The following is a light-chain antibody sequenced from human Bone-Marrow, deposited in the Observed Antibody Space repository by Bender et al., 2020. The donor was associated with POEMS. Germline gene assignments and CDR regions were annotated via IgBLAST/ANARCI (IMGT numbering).Light chain of an antibody. CDR1: SSDVGGYDY. V-gene: IGLV2-8*01. CDR2: DVS. J-gene: IGLJ2*01. Sequence: QSALTQPPSASGSPGQSVTISCTGTSSDVGGYDYVSWYQQHPGKAPKLLIYDVSNRPSGVSNRFSGSKSGNTASLSISGLQAEDEGDYFCCSYAGSDYVVFGGGTKLTVL. CDR3: CSYAGSDYVV.